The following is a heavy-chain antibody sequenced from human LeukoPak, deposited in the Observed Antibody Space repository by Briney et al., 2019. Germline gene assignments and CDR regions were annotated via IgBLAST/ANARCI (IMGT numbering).Heavy chain of an antibody. V-gene: IGHV4-31*03. CDR1: GGSISSGGYC. Sequence: SQTLSLTCTVSGGSISSGGYCWGWIRQHPGKGLEWIGYIHSSGSTYYNPPLQSRVTISADTSKNQFSLKLSSVTAADTAVYYCARRGYSYDWFDPWGQGTLVTVSS. J-gene: IGHJ5*02. CDR2: IHSSGST. CDR3: ARRGYSYDWFDP. D-gene: IGHD5-18*01.